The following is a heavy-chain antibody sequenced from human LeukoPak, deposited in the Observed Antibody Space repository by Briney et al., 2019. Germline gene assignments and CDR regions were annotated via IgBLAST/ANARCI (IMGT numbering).Heavy chain of an antibody. J-gene: IGHJ6*02. CDR2: IRSKAYGWTT. CDR1: GFTFGDYA. CDR3: TRDKLAGPYYYYGMDV. V-gene: IGHV3-49*03. Sequence: PGGSLRLSCTASGFTFGDYAMSWFRQAPGKGLEWVGFIRSKAYGWTTEYAASVKGRFTISRDDSKSIAYLQMNSLKTEDTAVYYCTRDKLAGPYYYYGMDVWGQGTTVTVSS.